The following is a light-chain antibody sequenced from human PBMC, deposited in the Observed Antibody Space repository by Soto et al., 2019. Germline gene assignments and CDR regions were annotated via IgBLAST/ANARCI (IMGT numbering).Light chain of an antibody. CDR3: QQYCSIPKT. CDR2: GAS. Sequence: EIVLTQSPGTLSLSPGERATLSCRASQSVRSSYLAWFQQKPGQAPRLLIYGASSRATGIPARFSGSESGTDFTLTISRLEPEDLAVYYCQQYCSIPKTFGQGTKLEIK. J-gene: IGKJ2*01. CDR1: QSVRSSY. V-gene: IGKV3-20*01.